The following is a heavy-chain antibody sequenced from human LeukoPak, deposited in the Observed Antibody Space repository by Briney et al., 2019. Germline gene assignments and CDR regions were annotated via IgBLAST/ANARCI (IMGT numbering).Heavy chain of an antibody. J-gene: IGHJ6*02. CDR2: IYYSGST. Sequence: SETLSLTCTVSGGSISSSSYYWGWIRQPPGKGLEWIGSIYYSGSTYYNPSLKSRVTISVDTSKNQFSLKLSTVTAADTAVYYCARNRVDCNSTSCYYYYGMDVWGQGTTVTVSS. D-gene: IGHD2-2*01. CDR3: ARNRVDCNSTSCYYYYGMDV. V-gene: IGHV4-39*01. CDR1: GGSISSSSYY.